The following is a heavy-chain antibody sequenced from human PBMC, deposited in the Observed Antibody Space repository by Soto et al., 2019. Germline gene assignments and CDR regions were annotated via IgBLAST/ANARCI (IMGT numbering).Heavy chain of an antibody. D-gene: IGHD2-8*01. Sequence: RASVKVSCKASGGTFSSYAISWVRLAPGQGLEWMGGIIPIFGTANYAQKFQGRVTITADESTSTAYMELSSLRSEDTAVYYCARGGSSVYSLRPFDYSGQGILVTVSS. CDR1: GGTFSSYA. CDR3: ARGGSSVYSLRPFDY. J-gene: IGHJ4*02. CDR2: IIPIFGTA. V-gene: IGHV1-69*13.